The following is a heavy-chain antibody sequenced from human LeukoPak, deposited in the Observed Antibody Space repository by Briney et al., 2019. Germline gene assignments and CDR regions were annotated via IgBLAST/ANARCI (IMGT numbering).Heavy chain of an antibody. J-gene: IGHJ4*02. Sequence: GGSLRLSCAASGFTFSDYYMTWIRQAPGKGLEWISYISTSAGTIYYADSVRGRFTISRDNAKNSLYLQMNSLRAEDTAVYYCARDAIDSSGFDFDYWGQGTLVTVSS. V-gene: IGHV3-11*01. D-gene: IGHD3-22*01. CDR2: ISTSAGTI. CDR1: GFTFSDYY. CDR3: ARDAIDSSGFDFDY.